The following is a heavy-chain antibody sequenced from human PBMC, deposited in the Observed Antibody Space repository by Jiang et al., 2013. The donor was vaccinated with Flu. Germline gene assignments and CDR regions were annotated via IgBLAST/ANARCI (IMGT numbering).Heavy chain of an antibody. CDR2: FDPEDGET. D-gene: IGHD3-9*01. J-gene: IGHJ4*02. V-gene: IGHV1-24*01. CDR1: GYTLTELS. CDR3: ARARYYDILTGYLTLDY. Sequence: GAEVKKPGASVKVSCKVSGYTLTELSMHWVRQAPGKGLEWMGGFDPEDGETIYAQKFQGRVTITADESTSTAYMELSSLRSEDTAVYYCARARYYDILTGYLTLDYWGQGTLVTVSS.